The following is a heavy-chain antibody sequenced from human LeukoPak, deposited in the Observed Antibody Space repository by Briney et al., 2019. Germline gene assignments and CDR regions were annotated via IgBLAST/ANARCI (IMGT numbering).Heavy chain of an antibody. V-gene: IGHV1-69*04. CDR1: GGTFSSYA. CDR3: ARGVDGGNSDWFDP. J-gene: IGHJ5*02. CDR2: IIPILGIA. D-gene: IGHD2-21*02. Sequence: SVKVSCKASGGTFSSYAISWVRQAPGQGLEWMGRIIPILGIANYAQKFQGRVTITADKSTSTAYMELSSLRSEDTAVYYCARGVDGGNSDWFDPWGQGTLVTVSS.